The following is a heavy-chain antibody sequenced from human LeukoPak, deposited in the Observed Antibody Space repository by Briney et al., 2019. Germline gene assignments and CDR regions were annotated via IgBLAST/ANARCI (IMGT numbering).Heavy chain of an antibody. V-gene: IGHV1-69*04. CDR3: ARGPYDGTFYFDS. J-gene: IGHJ4*02. D-gene: IGHD3-16*01. CDR2: TIPIRGMS. Sequence: SVTVSCKISGGTFGSYGISWVRQAPGQGLEWMGRTIPIRGMSNYAQKFQGRVTITADTSTSTAYMELSSLTSEDTAVYFCARGPYDGTFYFDSWGQGTLVIVSS. CDR1: GGTFGSYG.